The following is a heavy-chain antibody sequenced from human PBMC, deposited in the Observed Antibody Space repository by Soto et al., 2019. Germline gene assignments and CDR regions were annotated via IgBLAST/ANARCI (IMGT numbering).Heavy chain of an antibody. D-gene: IGHD3-22*01. J-gene: IGHJ4*02. V-gene: IGHV3-21*01. CDR3: ARGTYYYDSSVYYSL. Sequence: EVQLVESGGGLVKPGGSLRLSCAASGFTFSSYSMNWVRQAPGKGLEWVSSISSSSSYIYYADSVKGRFTISRDNAKNSLYLQMNSLRAEDTAVYYCARGTYYYDSSVYYSLWGQGPLVTVSS. CDR1: GFTFSSYS. CDR2: ISSSSSYI.